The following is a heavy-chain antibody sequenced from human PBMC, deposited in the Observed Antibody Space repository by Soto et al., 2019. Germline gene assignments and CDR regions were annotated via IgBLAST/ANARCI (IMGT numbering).Heavy chain of an antibody. V-gene: IGHV3-11*03. CDR1: GFTFSDYY. J-gene: IGHJ4*02. CDR3: SYGANYYFDY. D-gene: IGHD4-17*01. Sequence: GGSLRLSCAASGFTFSDYYMSWIRQAPGKGLEWVSYISSSSSYTNYADSVKGRFTISRDNAKNSLYLQMNSLRAEDTAVYYCSYGANYYFDYWGQGALVTVSS. CDR2: ISSSSSYT.